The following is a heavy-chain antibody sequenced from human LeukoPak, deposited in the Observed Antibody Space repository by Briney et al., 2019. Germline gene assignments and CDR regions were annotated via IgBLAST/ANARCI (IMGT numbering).Heavy chain of an antibody. J-gene: IGHJ3*02. CDR3: ARIVVVVTAIGLDAFDI. Sequence: PGGSLRLSCAASGFTFSSYWMSWVRQAPGKGLEWVANIKQDGSEKYYVDSVKGRFTISRDNAKNPLYLQMNSLRAEDTAVYYCARIVVVVTAIGLDAFDIWGQGTMVTVSS. CDR2: IKQDGSEK. V-gene: IGHV3-7*01. D-gene: IGHD2-21*02. CDR1: GFTFSSYW.